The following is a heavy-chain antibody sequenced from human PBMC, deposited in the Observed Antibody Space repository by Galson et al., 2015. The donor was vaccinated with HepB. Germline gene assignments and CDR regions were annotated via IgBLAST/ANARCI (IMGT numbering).Heavy chain of an antibody. Sequence: LSLTCTVSGGSISSYYWSWIRQPPGEGLEWIGYVYYSGSTNYNPSLKSRVTISVDLSKNQFSLKLSSVTAADTAVYYCARGRGYCGGDCQTYGMDVWGQGTTVTVSS. V-gene: IGHV4-59*01. J-gene: IGHJ6*02. CDR1: GGSISSYY. CDR3: ARGRGYCGGDCQTYGMDV. D-gene: IGHD2-21*02. CDR2: VYYSGST.